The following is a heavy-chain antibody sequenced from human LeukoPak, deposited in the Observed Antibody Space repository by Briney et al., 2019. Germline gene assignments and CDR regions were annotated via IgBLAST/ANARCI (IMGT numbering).Heavy chain of an antibody. J-gene: IGHJ4*02. Sequence: SETLSLTCTVSGGSISSYYWSWIRQPAGKGLEWIGRIYTSGSTNYNPSLKSRVTMSVDTSKNQLSLKPSSVTAADTAVYYCARERLDYGDYGYYFDYWGQGTLVTVSS. CDR2: IYTSGST. CDR1: GGSISSYY. CDR3: ARERLDYGDYGYYFDY. V-gene: IGHV4-4*07. D-gene: IGHD4-17*01.